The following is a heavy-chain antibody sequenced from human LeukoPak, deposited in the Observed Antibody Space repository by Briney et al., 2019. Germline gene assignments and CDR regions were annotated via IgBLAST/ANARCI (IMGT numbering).Heavy chain of an antibody. CDR2: VDPEDGET. CDR1: GYTFTDCY. V-gene: IGHV1-69-2*01. Sequence: ASVKISCKVSGYTFTDCYMHWVQQAPGKGLEWMGLVDPEDGETIYAEKFQGRVTITADTSTDTAYMELSSLRSEDTAVYYCATSPKVGATIGAFDIWGQGTMVTVSS. D-gene: IGHD1-26*01. CDR3: ATSPKVGATIGAFDI. J-gene: IGHJ3*02.